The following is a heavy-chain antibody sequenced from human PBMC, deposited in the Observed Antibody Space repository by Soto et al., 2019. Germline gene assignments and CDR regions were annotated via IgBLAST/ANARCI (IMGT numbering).Heavy chain of an antibody. CDR2: ISGSGGST. D-gene: IGHD1-26*01. V-gene: IGHV3-23*01. Sequence: EVQLLESGGGLVQPGGSLRLSCAASGFTFSSYAMSWVRQAPGKGLEWVSAISGSGGSTYYADSVKGRFTISRDNSKNTLYLQMISLRAEDTAVYYCAKGVVGATTPFDYWGQGTLVTVSS. CDR3: AKGVVGATTPFDY. J-gene: IGHJ4*02. CDR1: GFTFSSYA.